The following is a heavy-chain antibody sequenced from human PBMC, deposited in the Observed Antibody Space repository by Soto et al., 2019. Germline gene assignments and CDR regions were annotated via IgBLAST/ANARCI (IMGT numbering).Heavy chain of an antibody. Sequence: GGSLRLSCATSGFTFSGYSMHWFRQAPGKGLEWVAVTSSDGGTKFYADSVKGRFTVSRDNSKNTLYLQMNSLRAEDTAVYYFARDRMKTLTAAGTGNSTYWGQGTLVTVSS. CDR1: GFTFSGYS. D-gene: IGHD6-13*01. CDR2: TSSDGGTK. V-gene: IGHV3-30-3*01. CDR3: ARDRMKTLTAAGTGNSTY. J-gene: IGHJ4*02.